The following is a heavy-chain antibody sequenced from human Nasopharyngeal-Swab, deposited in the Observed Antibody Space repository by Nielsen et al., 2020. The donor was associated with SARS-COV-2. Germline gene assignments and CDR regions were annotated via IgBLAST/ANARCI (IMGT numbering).Heavy chain of an antibody. Sequence: SVKVSCKASGSTFSSYAISWVRQAPGQGLEWMGGIIPIFGTANYAQKFQGRVTITADESTSTAYMELSSLRSEDTAVYYCARESKKVAGPPNYYYYGMDVWGQGTTVTVSS. CDR3: ARESKKVAGPPNYYYYGMDV. CDR1: GSTFSSYA. D-gene: IGHD6-19*01. CDR2: IIPIFGTA. V-gene: IGHV1-69*13. J-gene: IGHJ6*02.